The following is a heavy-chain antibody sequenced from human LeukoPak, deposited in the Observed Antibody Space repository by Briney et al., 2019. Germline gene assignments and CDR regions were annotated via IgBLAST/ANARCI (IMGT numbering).Heavy chain of an antibody. V-gene: IGHV3-30-3*01. Sequence: PGGSLRLSCATPGFTFSMSAMHWVRLAPGKGLDWVAVISFDGGNKFYADSVKGRFSISRDNSKNTLYLQMNSLGLDDTAVYFCARGRAGIAAAGLDYWGQGTLVTVSS. J-gene: IGHJ4*02. CDR3: ARGRAGIAAAGLDY. D-gene: IGHD6-13*01. CDR1: GFTFSMSA. CDR2: ISFDGGNK.